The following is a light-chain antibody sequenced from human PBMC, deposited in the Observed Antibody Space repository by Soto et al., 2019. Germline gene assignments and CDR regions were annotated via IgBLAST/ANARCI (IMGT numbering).Light chain of an antibody. J-gene: IGKJ2*01. CDR2: GAS. V-gene: IGKV3-20*01. Sequence: ETVLTQSPGTLSLSQGERATLSCRASQTVSSNYLAWYQQKPGQAPRLLIYGASSRAPGIPDRFSGSGSGTDFTLTITRLEPEDFAVYYCQQYGSSPRTFGQGTKLEI. CDR3: QQYGSSPRT. CDR1: QTVSSNY.